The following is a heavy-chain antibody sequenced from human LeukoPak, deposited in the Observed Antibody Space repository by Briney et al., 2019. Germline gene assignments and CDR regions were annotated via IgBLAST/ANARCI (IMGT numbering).Heavy chain of an antibody. Sequence: SETLSLTCTVSGYSISSGYYWGWIRPPPGKGLEWIGSIYHSGSTYYNPSLKSRVTISVDTSKNQFSLKLSSVTAADTAVYYCARDVVRGGYFDYWGQGTLVTVSS. CDR3: ARDVVRGGYFDY. D-gene: IGHD3-10*01. V-gene: IGHV4-38-2*02. J-gene: IGHJ4*02. CDR1: GYSISSGYY. CDR2: IYHSGST.